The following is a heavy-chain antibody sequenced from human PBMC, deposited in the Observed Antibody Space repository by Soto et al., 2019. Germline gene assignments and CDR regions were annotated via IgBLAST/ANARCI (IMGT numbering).Heavy chain of an antibody. CDR1: GFTFSSYS. J-gene: IGHJ6*03. D-gene: IGHD3-9*01. CDR2: ISSSSSYI. CDR3: ARGADILTGLYYYYYYMDV. Sequence: GGSLRLSCAASGFTFSSYSMNWVRQAPGKGLEWVSSISSSSSYIYYADSVKGRFTISRDNAKNSLYLQMNSLRAEDTAVYYCARGADILTGLYYYYYYMDVWGKGTTVTVSS. V-gene: IGHV3-21*01.